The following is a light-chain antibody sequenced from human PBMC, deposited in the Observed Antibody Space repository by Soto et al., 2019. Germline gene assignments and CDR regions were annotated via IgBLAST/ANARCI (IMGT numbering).Light chain of an antibody. CDR2: GAS. Sequence: EIVMTQSPATLSVSPGERVTLSCRASQFVSNSLAWYQQRPGQPPRLLIYGASNRATGTPARFSGSGSGTDFTLTISSLEPEDFALYYCQQRGNWPSFGGGTKVDIK. CDR3: QQRGNWPS. CDR1: QFVSNS. J-gene: IGKJ4*01. V-gene: IGKV3-11*01.